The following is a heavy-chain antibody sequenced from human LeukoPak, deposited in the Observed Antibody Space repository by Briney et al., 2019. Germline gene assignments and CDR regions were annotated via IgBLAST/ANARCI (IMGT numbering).Heavy chain of an antibody. D-gene: IGHD1-26*01. CDR1: GFTFDDYA. J-gene: IGHJ4*02. CDR2: ISWNSGSV. CDR3: AKDESEWGLLGGQFDY. Sequence: PGRSLRLSCAASGFTFDDYAMHWVRQAPGKGLEWVSGISWNSGSVGYADSVKGRFTISRDNAKNSLYLQMNSLRAEDTALYYCAKDESEWGLLGGQFDYWGQGTLVTVSS. V-gene: IGHV3-9*01.